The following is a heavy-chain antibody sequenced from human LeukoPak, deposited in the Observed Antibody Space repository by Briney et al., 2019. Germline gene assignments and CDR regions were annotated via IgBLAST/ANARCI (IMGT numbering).Heavy chain of an antibody. J-gene: IGHJ6*02. D-gene: IGHD6-6*01. CDR1: GYTFTGYY. CDR3: ARLSGQLAPLGYYYGMDV. V-gene: IGHV1-2*02. CDR2: INPNSGGT. Sequence: ASVKVSCKASGYTFTGYYMHWVRQAPGQGLEWMGWINPNSGGTNYAQKFQGRVTMTRDTSISTAYMELSRLRSDDTAVYYCARLSGQLAPLGYYYGMDVWGQGTTVTVSS.